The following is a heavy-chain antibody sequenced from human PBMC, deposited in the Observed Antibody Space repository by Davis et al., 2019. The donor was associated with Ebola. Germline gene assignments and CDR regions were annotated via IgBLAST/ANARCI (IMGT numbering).Heavy chain of an antibody. CDR3: VKGLGLAVPGADY. Sequence: PGGSLRLSCAASGFTSSTYSMHWVRQAPGKGLEWVAVISYDGSGEYKADSVKGRFTISRDNSKNTLFLQMSSLRTEDTAVYFCVKGLGLAVPGADYWGQGTLVTASS. CDR2: ISYDGSGE. J-gene: IGHJ4*02. D-gene: IGHD6-19*01. CDR1: GFTSSTYS. V-gene: IGHV3-30*14.